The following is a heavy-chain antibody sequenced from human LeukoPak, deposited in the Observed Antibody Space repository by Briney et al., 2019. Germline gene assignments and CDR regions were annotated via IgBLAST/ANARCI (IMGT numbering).Heavy chain of an antibody. CDR3: ARPDWAGTQLRYFDWLSSYNWFDP. V-gene: IGHV1-2*02. J-gene: IGHJ5*02. Sequence: ASVKVSCKASGYTFTGYYMHWVRQAPGQGLEWMVCINPNSGGTNYAQKFQGRVTMTRDTSISTACMALSSLRSADTAVYYCARPDWAGTQLRYFDWLSSYNWFDPWGQGTLVTVSS. D-gene: IGHD3-9*01. CDR1: GYTFTGYY. CDR2: INPNSGGT.